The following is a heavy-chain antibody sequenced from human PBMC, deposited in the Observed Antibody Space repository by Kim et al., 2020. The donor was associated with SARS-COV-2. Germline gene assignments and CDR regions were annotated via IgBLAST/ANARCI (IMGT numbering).Heavy chain of an antibody. CDR1: GFTFSSYG. D-gene: IGHD2-21*01. CDR2: IWYDGSNK. J-gene: IGHJ6*02. Sequence: GGSLRLSCAASGFTFSSYGMHWVRQAPGKGLEGVAVIWYDGSNKYYVDSVKGRFTISRDNSKNTMYLQMNSLRAEDTAVYYCARVLAVVDYYYGMDVWG. V-gene: IGHV3-33*01. CDR3: ARVLAVVDYYYGMDV.